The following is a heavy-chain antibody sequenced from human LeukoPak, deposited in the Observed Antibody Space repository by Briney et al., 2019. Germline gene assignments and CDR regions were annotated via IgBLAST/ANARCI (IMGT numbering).Heavy chain of an antibody. CDR1: GFIVSNNY. Sequence: GGSLRLSCAASGFIVSNNYMNWVRQAPGKGLEWVSIIYSGGGTHYADSVKGRFTISRDNSKNTLYLQMNSLRADDTAVYYCARGCYYERSGYCPFDYWGPGTLVTVSS. CDR3: ARGCYYERSGYCPFDY. V-gene: IGHV3-53*01. D-gene: IGHD3-22*01. CDR2: IYSGGGT. J-gene: IGHJ4*02.